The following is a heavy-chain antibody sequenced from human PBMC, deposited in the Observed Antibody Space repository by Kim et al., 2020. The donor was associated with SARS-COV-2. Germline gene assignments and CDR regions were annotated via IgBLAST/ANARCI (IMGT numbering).Heavy chain of an antibody. Sequence: SETLSLTCTVSGGSISSGSYYWSWIRQPPGKGLEWIGYIYYSGSTYYNPSLKSRVTISVDTSKNQFSLKLSSVTAADTAVYYCARLGRGSTRGGYVYGSVDWGHGGTLAIAS. D-gene: IGHD5-12*01. CDR2: IYYSGST. V-gene: IGHV4-39*07. J-gene: IGHJ6*01. CDR3: ARLGRGSTRGGYVYGSVD. CDR1: GGSISSGSYY.